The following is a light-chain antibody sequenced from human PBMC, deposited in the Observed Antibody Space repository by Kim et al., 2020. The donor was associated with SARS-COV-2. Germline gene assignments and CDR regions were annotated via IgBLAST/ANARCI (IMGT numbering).Light chain of an antibody. V-gene: IGKV3-15*01. J-gene: IGKJ4*01. Sequence: SGSPGERVTLSCRASQSISNNLAWYQQKPGQAPRLLVNGASIRATGIPARFSGSGSGTEFTLTINSLQSEDFAVYSCQQYSKWPLTFGGGTKLEI. CDR3: QQYSKWPLT. CDR1: QSISNN. CDR2: GAS.